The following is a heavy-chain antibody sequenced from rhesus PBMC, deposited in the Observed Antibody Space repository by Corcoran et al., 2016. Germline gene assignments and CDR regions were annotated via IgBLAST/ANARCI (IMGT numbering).Heavy chain of an antibody. Sequence: QVTLKESGPALVKPTQTLTLTCTFSGFSISTSGTGVGWSRQPPGKALEWLASIYWNDSKYYSTSLKSRLTISKDTSKNQVVLTMTNMDPVDTATYYCARVGSGGAFDFWGQGLRVTVSS. CDR1: GFSISTSGTG. V-gene: IGHV2-95*01. CDR2: IYWNDSK. J-gene: IGHJ3*01. CDR3: ARVGSGGAFDF. D-gene: IGHD6-37*01.